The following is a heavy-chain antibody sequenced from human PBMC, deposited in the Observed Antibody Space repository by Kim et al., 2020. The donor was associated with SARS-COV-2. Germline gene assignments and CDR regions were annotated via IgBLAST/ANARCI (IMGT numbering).Heavy chain of an antibody. D-gene: IGHD3-22*01. CDR1: GFTFSSYR. CDR3: ARDEYYYDSSGDYGDYYYGMDV. Sequence: GGSLRLSCAASGFTFSSYRMKWVRQAPGKGLEWVSYISSSSCYIYYADSVKGRFTISRDNAKNSLYLQMNSLRAEDTAVYYCARDEYYYDSSGDYGDYYYGMDVWGQGTTVTVSS. J-gene: IGHJ6*02. V-gene: IGHV3-21*01. CDR2: ISSSSCYI.